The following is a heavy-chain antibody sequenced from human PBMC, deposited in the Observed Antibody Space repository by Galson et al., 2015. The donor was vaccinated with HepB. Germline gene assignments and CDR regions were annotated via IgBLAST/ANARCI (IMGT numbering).Heavy chain of an antibody. J-gene: IGHJ3*02. CDR3: AREESRVHDSSDYYYRHDAFDI. CDR2: ISAYNGNT. V-gene: IGHV1-18*04. Sequence: QSGAEVKKPGASVKVSCKASGYTFTSYGISWVRQAPGQGLEWMGWISAYNGNTNYAQKLQGRVTMTTDTSTSTAYMELRSLRSDDTAVYYCAREESRVHDSSDYYYRHDAFDIWGQGTMVTVSS. CDR1: GYTFTSYG. D-gene: IGHD3-22*01.